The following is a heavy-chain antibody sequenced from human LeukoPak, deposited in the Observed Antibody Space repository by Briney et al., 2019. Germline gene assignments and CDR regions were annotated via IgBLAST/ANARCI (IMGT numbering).Heavy chain of an antibody. CDR3: AREEGAPIAAANV. V-gene: IGHV1-18*04. J-gene: IGHJ3*01. Sequence: ASVKVSCKASGYTFTGYYMHRVRQAPGQGLEWMGWISAYNGNTNYAQKFQGRVTMTTDTSTSTAYMELGSLRSDDTAVYYCAREEGAPIAAANVWGLGTMVTVSS. CDR2: ISAYNGNT. CDR1: GYTFTGYY. D-gene: IGHD6-13*01.